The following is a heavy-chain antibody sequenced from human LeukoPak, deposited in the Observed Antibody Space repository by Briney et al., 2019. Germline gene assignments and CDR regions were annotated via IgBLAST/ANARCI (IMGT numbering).Heavy chain of an antibody. J-gene: IGHJ6*02. V-gene: IGHV3-48*04. D-gene: IGHD3-10*01. CDR1: GFTFSSSG. CDR2: ISSYSSTI. Sequence: GGSLRLSCAASGFTFSSSGMNWVRQAPGKGLEWVSYISSYSSTIYYADSVKGRFTISRDSAKKSLFLQMNSLRAEDTAVYYCAREVSASGSLDVWGQGTTVTVSS. CDR3: AREVSASGSLDV.